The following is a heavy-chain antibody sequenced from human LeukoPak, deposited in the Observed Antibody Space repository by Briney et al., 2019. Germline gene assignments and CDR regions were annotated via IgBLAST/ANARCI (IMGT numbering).Heavy chain of an antibody. CDR2: INPNSGGT. CDR3: ARDFGSGSSECDY. D-gene: IGHD3-10*01. Sequence: GASVKVSCKASGYTFTGYYMHWVRQAPGQGLEWMGSINPNSGGTNYAQKFQGRVTMTRDTSISTAYMELSRLRSDDTAVYYCARDFGSGSSECDYWGQGTLVTVSS. V-gene: IGHV1-2*02. J-gene: IGHJ4*02. CDR1: GYTFTGYY.